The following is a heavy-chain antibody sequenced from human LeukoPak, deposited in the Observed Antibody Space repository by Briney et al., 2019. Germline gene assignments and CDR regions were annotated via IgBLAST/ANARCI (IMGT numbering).Heavy chain of an antibody. V-gene: IGHV3-30*18. CDR3: AKLIVVVPAPRDGMDV. CDR2: ISYDGSNK. D-gene: IGHD2-2*01. J-gene: IGHJ6*04. CDR1: GFTFSSYG. Sequence: GGSLRLSCAASGFTFSSYGMHWVRQAPGKGLEWVAVISYDGSNKYYADSVKGRFTISRDNSKNTLYLQMNSLRTEDTAVYYRAKLIVVVPAPRDGMDVWGKGTTVTVSS.